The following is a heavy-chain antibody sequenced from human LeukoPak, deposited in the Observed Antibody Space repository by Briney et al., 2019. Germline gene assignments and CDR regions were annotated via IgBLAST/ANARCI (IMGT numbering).Heavy chain of an antibody. Sequence: ASVKVSCKASGYTFTGYYMHWVRQAPGQGLEWMGWINPNSGGTNYAQKFQGRVTMTRDTSISTAYMGLSRLRSDDTAVYYCARTIMYYDFWSGYYPFDYWGQGTLVTVSS. J-gene: IGHJ4*02. D-gene: IGHD3-3*01. CDR1: GYTFTGYY. CDR3: ARTIMYYDFWSGYYPFDY. CDR2: INPNSGGT. V-gene: IGHV1-2*02.